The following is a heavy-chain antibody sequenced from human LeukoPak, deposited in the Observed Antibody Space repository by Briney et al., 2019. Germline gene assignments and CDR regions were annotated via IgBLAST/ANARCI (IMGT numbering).Heavy chain of an antibody. CDR1: RFTLTSNY. Sequence: GGSLRLSCAPSRFTLTSNYMSSVRPALGKGLEWVSVIYSGGSTYYAGSGTGRFTSSRDNSKNTLYLQMNSLSAEDTVVYYCARDRRSGYSYGMDVWGQGTTVTVSS. D-gene: IGHD3-22*01. CDR2: IYSGGST. J-gene: IGHJ6*02. V-gene: IGHV3-53*01. CDR3: ARDRRSGYSYGMDV.